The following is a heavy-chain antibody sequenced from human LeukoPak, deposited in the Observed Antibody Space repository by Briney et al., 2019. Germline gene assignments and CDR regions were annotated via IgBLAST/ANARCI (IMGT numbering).Heavy chain of an antibody. CDR3: ASLGIAVAGERFGWFDP. D-gene: IGHD6-19*01. V-gene: IGHV1-46*01. CDR2: INPSGGST. J-gene: IGHJ5*02. CDR1: GYTFTSYY. Sequence: ASVKVSCKASGYTFTSYYMHWVRQAPGQGLEWMGIINPSGGSTSYAQKFQGGVTMTRDTSTSTVYMELSSLRSEDTAVYYCASLGIAVAGERFGWFDPWGQGTLVTVSS.